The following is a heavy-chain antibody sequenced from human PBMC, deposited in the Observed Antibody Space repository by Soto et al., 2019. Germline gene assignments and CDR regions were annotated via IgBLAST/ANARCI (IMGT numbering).Heavy chain of an antibody. D-gene: IGHD3-10*01. Sequence: SQTLSLTCAISGDSVSSNSAAWNWLRQSPSRGLEWLGRTYYRSKWYNDYVVSVKSRITINPDTSKNQFSLQLNSVTPEDTAVYYCARDRGVLSEAFDTWGQGTVVTVSS. V-gene: IGHV6-1*01. J-gene: IGHJ3*02. CDR1: GDSVSSNSAA. CDR3: ARDRGVLSEAFDT. CDR2: TYYRSKWYN.